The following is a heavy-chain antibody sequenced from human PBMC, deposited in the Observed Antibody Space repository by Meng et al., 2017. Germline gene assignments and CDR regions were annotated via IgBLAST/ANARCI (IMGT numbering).Heavy chain of an antibody. Sequence: QIQLEQSGPGLGEPSQTLSLICAISCASVSCNRAAWNWIRQSPSRGLEWLGRAYYRSKWYHDYAESVKSRISIDPDTSKNQFSLQLRSVTPEDSAVYYCARGSYSFDSWGQRTLVTVSS. CDR1: CASVSCNRAA. CDR3: ARGSYSFDS. V-gene: IGHV6-1*01. CDR2: AYYRSKWYH. D-gene: IGHD1-26*01. J-gene: IGHJ4*02.